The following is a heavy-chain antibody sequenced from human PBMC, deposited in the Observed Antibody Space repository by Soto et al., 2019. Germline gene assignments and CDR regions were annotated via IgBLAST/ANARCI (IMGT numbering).Heavy chain of an antibody. D-gene: IGHD1-7*01. CDR3: ARVITGTREDLDY. J-gene: IGHJ4*02. CDR1: GFTFSDYY. CDR2: ISSSGSTI. V-gene: IGHV3-11*01. Sequence: PGGSLRLSCAASGFTFSDYYMSWIRQAPGKGLEWVSYISSSGSTIYHADSVKGRFTISRDNAKNSLYLQMNSLGAEDTAVYYCARVITGTREDLDYWGQGTLVTVSS.